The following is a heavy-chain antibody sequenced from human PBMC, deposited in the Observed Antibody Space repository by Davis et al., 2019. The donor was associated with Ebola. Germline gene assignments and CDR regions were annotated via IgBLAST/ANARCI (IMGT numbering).Heavy chain of an antibody. Sequence: GESLKISCAASGFTFSSYGMHWVRQAPGKGLEWVSVISYDGSNKYYADSVKGRFTISRDNSKNTLYLQMNSLRAEETAMYYCARDLNYGDPSMLYYYYYGMDVWGQGTTVTVSS. J-gene: IGHJ6*02. CDR1: GFTFSSYG. V-gene: IGHV3-30*03. CDR2: ISYDGSNK. CDR3: ARDLNYGDPSMLYYYYYGMDV. D-gene: IGHD4-17*01.